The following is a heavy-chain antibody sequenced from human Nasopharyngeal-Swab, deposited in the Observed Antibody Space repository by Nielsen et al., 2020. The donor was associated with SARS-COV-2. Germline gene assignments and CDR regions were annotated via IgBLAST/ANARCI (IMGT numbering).Heavy chain of an antibody. J-gene: IGHJ4*02. CDR3: ARVGLHYYDSSGPFDY. Sequence: GGSLRLSFAASGFTFSSDEMNWVRQAPGKGLEWVSYISSSGSTIYYADSVKGRFTISRDNAKNSLYLQMNSLRAEDTAVYYCARVGLHYYDSSGPFDYWGQGTLVTVSS. CDR1: GFTFSSDE. CDR2: ISSSGSTI. V-gene: IGHV3-48*03. D-gene: IGHD3-22*01.